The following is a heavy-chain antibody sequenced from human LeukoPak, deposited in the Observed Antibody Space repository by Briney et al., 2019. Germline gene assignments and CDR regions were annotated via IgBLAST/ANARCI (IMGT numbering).Heavy chain of an antibody. CDR2: ISSSSSYI. Sequence: PGGSLRLSCAASGFTFSSYSMNWVRQAPGKGLEWVSSISSSSSYIYYADSVKGRFTISRDNAKNSLYLQMNSLRAEDTAVYYCARDSGLVVGALNFDYWGQGTLVTVSS. CDR1: GFTFSSYS. J-gene: IGHJ4*02. CDR3: ARDSGLVVGALNFDY. V-gene: IGHV3-21*01. D-gene: IGHD1-26*01.